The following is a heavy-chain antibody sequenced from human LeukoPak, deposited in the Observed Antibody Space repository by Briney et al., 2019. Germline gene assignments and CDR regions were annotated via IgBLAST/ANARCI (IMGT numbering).Heavy chain of an antibody. CDR2: IKQDGSEK. D-gene: IGHD5-18*01. CDR1: GFTFSSYW. Sequence: PGGSLRLSCTASGFTFSSYWMSWVRQAPGKGLEWVANIKQDGSEKYYVDSVKGRLTISRDNAKNSLYLQMNSLRAEDTAVYYCARDPEGYSYGDSSFDYWGQGTLVTVSS. V-gene: IGHV3-7*03. CDR3: ARDPEGYSYGDSSFDY. J-gene: IGHJ4*02.